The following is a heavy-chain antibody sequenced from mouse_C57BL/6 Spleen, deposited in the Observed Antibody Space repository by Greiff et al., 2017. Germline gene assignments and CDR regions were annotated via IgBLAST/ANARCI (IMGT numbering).Heavy chain of an antibody. D-gene: IGHD1-1*01. J-gene: IGHJ2*01. Sequence: EVQLQQSGPELVKPGASVKISCKASGYSFTGYYMNWVKQSPEKSLEWIGEINPSTGGTTYNQKFKAKATLTVDKSSSTAYMQLKSLTSEDSAVYYCANSGSSRGSDYWGQGTTLTVSS. CDR1: GYSFTGYY. V-gene: IGHV1-42*01. CDR3: ANSGSSRGSDY. CDR2: INPSTGGT.